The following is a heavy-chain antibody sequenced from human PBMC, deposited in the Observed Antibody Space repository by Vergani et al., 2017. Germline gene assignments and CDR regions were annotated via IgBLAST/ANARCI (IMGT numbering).Heavy chain of an antibody. Sequence: EVMLVQSGAEVKKPGESLKISCKYSESSFISNEIAWVRQMSGKGLQWMGNINPIDSKIAYSPSFQGQAIMSLNKTITTAYLQGRGLKSSTTAIYYCTRQVPCGEGACVNFDNWGKGTQVTVSS. CDR1: ESSFISNE. CDR2: INPIDSKI. CDR3: TRQVPCGEGACVNFDN. D-gene: IGHD1-26*01. J-gene: IGHJ4*02. V-gene: IGHV5-51*01.